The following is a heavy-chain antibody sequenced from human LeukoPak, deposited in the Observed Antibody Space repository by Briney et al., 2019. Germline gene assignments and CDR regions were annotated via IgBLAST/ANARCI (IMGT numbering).Heavy chain of an antibody. D-gene: IGHD6-19*01. CDR3: AKDSRATRIAVAGNPDY. J-gene: IGHJ4*02. V-gene: IGHV3-23*01. Sequence: GALRLSCAASGFTFSSYAMSWVRQAPGKGLEWVSAISGSGGSTYYADSVKGRFTISRDNSKNTLYLQMTSLRAEDTAVYYCAKDSRATRIAVAGNPDYWGQGTLVTVSS. CDR2: ISGSGGST. CDR1: GFTFSSYA.